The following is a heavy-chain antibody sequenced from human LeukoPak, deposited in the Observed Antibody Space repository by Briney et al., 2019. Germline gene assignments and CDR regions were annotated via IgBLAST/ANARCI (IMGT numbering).Heavy chain of an antibody. V-gene: IGHV4-39*01. CDR3: ATQEMATIRGFDY. CDR1: GGAVSSGSFY. CDR2: IYYSGYT. J-gene: IGHJ4*02. Sequence: SETLSLTCTVSGGAVSSGSFYWGWIRQPPGKGLEWIGSIYYSGYTYYNPSLKSRVTISVDTSKNQFSLKLSSVTAADTAVYYCATQEMATIRGFDYWGQGILVTVSS. D-gene: IGHD5-24*01.